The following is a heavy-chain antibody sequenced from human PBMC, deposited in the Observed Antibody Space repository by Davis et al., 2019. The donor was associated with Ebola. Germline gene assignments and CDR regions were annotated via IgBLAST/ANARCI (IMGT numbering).Heavy chain of an antibody. V-gene: IGHV3-23*01. J-gene: IGHJ6*03. CDR2: ISGSGGST. Sequence: GESLKISCAASGFIFSSYAMSWVRQAPGKGLEWVSAISGSGGSTYYADSVEGRFTISRDNSKNTLYLQMNSLRVEDTAIYYCAKTYCSRASCSWEHHYYYFYMDVWGKGTTVTVSS. CDR3: AKTYCSRASCSWEHHYYYFYMDV. CDR1: GFIFSSYA. D-gene: IGHD2-2*01.